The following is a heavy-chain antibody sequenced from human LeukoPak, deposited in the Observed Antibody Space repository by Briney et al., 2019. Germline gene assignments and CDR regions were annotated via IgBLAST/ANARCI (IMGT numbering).Heavy chain of an antibody. CDR1: GYTFTGYY. CDR3: ARDGGAAGQDY. CDR2: INPKSGGT. Sequence: RASVKVSCKASGYTFTGYYMHWVRQAPGQGLEWMGWINPKSGGTNYAQKFQGRVTMTRDTSISTAYMELSRLRSDDTAVYYCARDGGAAGQDYWGQGILVTVSS. J-gene: IGHJ4*02. D-gene: IGHD6-13*01. V-gene: IGHV1-2*02.